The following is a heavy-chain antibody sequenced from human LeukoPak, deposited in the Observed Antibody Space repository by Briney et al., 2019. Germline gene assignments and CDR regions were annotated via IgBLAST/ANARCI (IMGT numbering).Heavy chain of an antibody. D-gene: IGHD1-26*01. Sequence: GGSLRLSCAATGFTFSTYWMSWVRQAPGKGLEWVANTKQDGSAKYYVDSVKGRFTISRDNAKNSLYLQMNSLRAEDTGVYYCAREGVVGATANHYDYWGQGALVTVSS. CDR2: TKQDGSAK. J-gene: IGHJ4*02. CDR3: AREGVVGATANHYDY. V-gene: IGHV3-7*01. CDR1: GFTFSTYW.